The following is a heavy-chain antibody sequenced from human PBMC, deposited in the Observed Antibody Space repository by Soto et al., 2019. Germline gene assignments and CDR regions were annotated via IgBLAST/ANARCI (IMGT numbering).Heavy chain of an antibody. CDR2: FNPIFETA. V-gene: IGHV1-69*01. CDR3: TRGITRMRGVIPPGYYYGMDV. J-gene: IGHJ6*02. D-gene: IGHD3-10*01. CDR1: GGTFSSYA. Sequence: QVQLVQSGAEVKKPGSSVKVSCKASGGTFSSYAISWVRQAPGQGLEWMGGFNPIFETANYAQTCQGRVTITADESTNTADMELSRLRSEDPAVYYCTRGITRMRGVIPPGYYYGMDVWGQGTTVAVSS.